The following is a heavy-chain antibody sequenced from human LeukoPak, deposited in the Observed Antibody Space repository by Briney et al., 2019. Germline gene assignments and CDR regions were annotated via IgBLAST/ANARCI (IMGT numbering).Heavy chain of an antibody. J-gene: IGHJ5*01. D-gene: IGHD2-21*02. CDR3: ARMALDGGDSIGFDS. Sequence: GASVKVSCKASGYTFTDYFIHWVRQAPGQGLEWVGWINPNIGDASYAQKFQDRGTMTRDRSINTAYMELSRLTSDDTAVYYCARMALDGGDSIGFDSWGQGTLVTVSS. CDR1: GYTFTDYF. CDR2: INPNIGDA. V-gene: IGHV1-2*02.